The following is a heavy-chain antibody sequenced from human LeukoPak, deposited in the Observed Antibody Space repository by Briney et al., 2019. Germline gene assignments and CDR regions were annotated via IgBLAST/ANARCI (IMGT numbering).Heavy chain of an antibody. Sequence: GASVKVSCKASGYTFTSYYMHWVRQAPGQGLERMGIINPSGGSTSYAQKFQGRVTMTRDTSTSTVYMELSSLRSEDTAVYYCARDGIDFWSGHYYFDYWGQGTLVTVSS. CDR3: ARDGIDFWSGHYYFDY. D-gene: IGHD3-3*01. CDR2: INPSGGST. CDR1: GYTFTSYY. J-gene: IGHJ4*02. V-gene: IGHV1-46*01.